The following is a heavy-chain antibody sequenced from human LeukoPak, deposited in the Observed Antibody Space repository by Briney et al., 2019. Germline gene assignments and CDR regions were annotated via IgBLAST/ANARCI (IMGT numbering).Heavy chain of an antibody. J-gene: IGHJ4*02. CDR1: GGSISSGSYY. V-gene: IGHV4-61*02. Sequence: SETLSLTCTVSGGSISSGSYYWSWIRQPAGKGLEWIGRIYTTGSTNYNPSLKSRVTISVDTSKNQFSLKLSSVTPADTAVYYCARAGWSGYLGAIDYWGQGTLVTVSS. CDR2: IYTTGST. CDR3: ARAGWSGYLGAIDY. D-gene: IGHD3-3*01.